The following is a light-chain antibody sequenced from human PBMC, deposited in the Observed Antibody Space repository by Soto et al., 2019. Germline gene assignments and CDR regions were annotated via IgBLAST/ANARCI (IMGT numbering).Light chain of an antibody. CDR1: QSISSY. J-gene: IGKJ1*01. V-gene: IGKV1-39*01. CDR3: QHNYSNSRT. CDR2: AAS. Sequence: IQMTQSPSFLSASVGDRVTITCRASQSISSYLDWYQQKPGKAPKLLIYAASTLKSGVPSRFSGSGSGTDFTLTIRSLQTDDFATYYCQHNYSNSRTFGQGTKVDIK.